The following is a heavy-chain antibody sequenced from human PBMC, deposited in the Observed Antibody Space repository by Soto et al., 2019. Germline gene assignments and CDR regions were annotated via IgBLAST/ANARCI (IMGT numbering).Heavy chain of an antibody. CDR1: GYSFTSYW. V-gene: IGHV5-51*01. Sequence: PGESLKISCKGSGYSFTSYWIGWVRQMPGKGLEWMGIIYPGDSDTRYSPSFQGQVTISADKSISTAYLQWSSLKASDTATYYCAVGRYSGYDSSRYYYGMDVWGQGTTVTVSS. D-gene: IGHD5-12*01. CDR2: IYPGDSDT. J-gene: IGHJ6*02. CDR3: AVGRYSGYDSSRYYYGMDV.